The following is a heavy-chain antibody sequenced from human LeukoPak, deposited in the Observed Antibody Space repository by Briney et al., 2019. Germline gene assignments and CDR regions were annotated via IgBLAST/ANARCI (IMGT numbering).Heavy chain of an antibody. J-gene: IGHJ4*02. V-gene: IGHV1-2*06. CDR2: INPNSSGT. D-gene: IGHD3-22*01. Sequence: GSLRVSCTASGFTFTGYYMRWVRQAPGQGLEWMGRINPNSSGTNYAQKFQGRFTMTRDTSISTAYMQLSRLRSDDTAVYYCAGSLSYYDQYYFDYWGQGTLVTVSS. CDR3: AGSLSYYDQYYFDY. CDR1: GFTFTGYY.